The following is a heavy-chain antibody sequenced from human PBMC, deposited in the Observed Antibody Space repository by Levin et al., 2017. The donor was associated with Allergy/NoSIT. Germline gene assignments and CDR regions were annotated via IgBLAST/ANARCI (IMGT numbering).Heavy chain of an antibody. V-gene: IGHV3-23*01. Sequence: GGSLRLSCAASGFTFTNYAMNWVRQAPGKGLEWVSTISVSGANTYYADSVKGRFTISRDKSKNTLYLQMNSLRAEDTAVYYCGGYCSGGACYSGVWWGQGTLVTVSS. CDR2: ISVSGANT. CDR3: GGYCSGGACYSGVW. CDR1: GFTFTNYA. D-gene: IGHD2-15*01. J-gene: IGHJ4*02.